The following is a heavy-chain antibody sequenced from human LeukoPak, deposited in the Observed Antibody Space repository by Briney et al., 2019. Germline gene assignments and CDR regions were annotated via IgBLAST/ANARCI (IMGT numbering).Heavy chain of an antibody. CDR3: AKVPPRGQTPVDY. CDR1: GFTLSTYA. V-gene: IGHV3-30*18. J-gene: IGHJ4*02. CDR2: ISYDGTNK. D-gene: IGHD1-14*01. Sequence: GGSLRLSCAASGFTLSTYAMHWVRQAPGKGLEWVAVISYDGTNKYYADSVKGRFTISRDNSKNTLYLQMNSLRAEDTAVYFCAKVPPRGQTPVDYWGQGTLVTVSS.